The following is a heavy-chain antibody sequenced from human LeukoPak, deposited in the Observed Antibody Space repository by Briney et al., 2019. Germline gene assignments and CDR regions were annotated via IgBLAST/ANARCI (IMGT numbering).Heavy chain of an antibody. V-gene: IGHV3-21*01. CDR2: ISSSSSYI. D-gene: IGHD5-12*01. CDR1: GFTFSSYS. J-gene: IGHJ4*02. CDR3: ARDLRGYSGYDYPGYYFDY. Sequence: GGSLRLSCAASGFTFSSYSMNWVRQAPGKGLEWVSSISSSSSYIYYADSEKGRFTISRDNAKNSLYLQMNSLRAEDTAVYYCARDLRGYSGYDYPGYYFDYWGQGTLVTVSS.